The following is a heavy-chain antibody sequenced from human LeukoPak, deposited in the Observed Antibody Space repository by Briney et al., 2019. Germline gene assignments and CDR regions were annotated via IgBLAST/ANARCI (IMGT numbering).Heavy chain of an antibody. CDR2: IYYSGST. CDR1: GGSISSGDYY. V-gene: IGHV4-30-4*01. Sequence: SQTLSLTCTVSGGSISSGDYYWSWIRQPPGKGLEWIEYIYYSGSTYYNPSLKSRVTISVDTSKNQFSLKLSSVTAADTAVYYCARGVLLWFGELFDYWGQGTLVTVSS. J-gene: IGHJ4*02. CDR3: ARGVLLWFGELFDY. D-gene: IGHD3-10*01.